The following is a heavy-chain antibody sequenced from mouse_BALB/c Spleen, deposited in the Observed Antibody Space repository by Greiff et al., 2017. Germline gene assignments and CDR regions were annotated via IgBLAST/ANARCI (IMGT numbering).Heavy chain of an antibody. J-gene: IGHJ2*01. Sequence: EVQLQQSGPELVKPGASVKMSCKASGYTFTSYVMHWVKQKPGQGLEWIGYINPYNDGTKYNEKFKGKATLTSDKSSSTAYMELSSLTSEDSAVYYCARREIYYGNLFDYWGQGTTLTVSS. D-gene: IGHD2-1*01. CDR3: ARREIYYGNLFDY. CDR2: INPYNDGT. V-gene: IGHV1-14*01. CDR1: GYTFTSYV.